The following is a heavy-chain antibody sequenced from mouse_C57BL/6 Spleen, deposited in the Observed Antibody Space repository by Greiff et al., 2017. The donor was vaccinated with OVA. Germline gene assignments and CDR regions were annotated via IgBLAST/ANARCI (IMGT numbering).Heavy chain of an antibody. D-gene: IGHD2-5*01. CDR1: GYSITSGYY. J-gene: IGHJ4*01. CDR3: ATFYSNDAMDY. Sequence: ASGPGLVTPSQSLSLPCSVTGYSITSGYYWNWIRPFPGNKLAWMGYISYDGSNNYNPSLNNRISITRDTSKNQFFLKLKSVTTEDTATYYCATFYSNDAMDYWGQGTSVTVSS. CDR2: ISYDGSN. V-gene: IGHV3-6*01.